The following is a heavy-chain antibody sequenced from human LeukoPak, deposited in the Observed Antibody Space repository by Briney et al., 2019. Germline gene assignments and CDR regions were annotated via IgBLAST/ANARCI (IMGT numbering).Heavy chain of an antibody. CDR3: ARIERSSYSLGFDY. J-gene: IGHJ4*02. V-gene: IGHV4-59*01. CDR2: IYYSGST. Sequence: SETLSLTCTVSGGSITSSYWSWIRQPPGKGLEWIGCIYYSGSTNYNPSLKSRVTMSVDTSKNQFSLKLTSVTAADTAVYYCARIERSSYSLGFDYWGQGTLVTVSS. CDR1: GGSITSSY. D-gene: IGHD6-6*01.